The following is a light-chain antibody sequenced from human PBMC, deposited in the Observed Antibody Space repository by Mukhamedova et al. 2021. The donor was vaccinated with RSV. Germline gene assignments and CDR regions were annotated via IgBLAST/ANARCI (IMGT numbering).Light chain of an antibody. CDR3: SSYTSSSTLKV. CDR2: DVS. J-gene: IGLJ2*01. CDR1: SSDVGGYNY. Sequence: TGTSSDVGGYNYVSWYQQHPGKAPKLMIYDVSNRPSGVSNRFSGSKSGNTASLTISGLQAEDEADYYCSSYTSSSTLKVFGGGT. V-gene: IGLV2-14*03.